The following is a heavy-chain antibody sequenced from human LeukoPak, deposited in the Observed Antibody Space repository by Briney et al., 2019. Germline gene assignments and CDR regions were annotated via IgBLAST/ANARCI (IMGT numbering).Heavy chain of an antibody. D-gene: IGHD4-23*01. V-gene: IGHV6-1*01. J-gene: IGHJ4*02. Sequence: SQTLSLTCAISGDRVSSNDAAWNWIRQSPSRGLEWLGRTYYRSKWYYDYAVSVKSRITINPDTSKNQFSLQLNSVTPDDTAVFYCAREPSGHSGSFDSWGQGTLVTVSS. CDR3: AREPSGHSGSFDS. CDR2: TYYRSKWYY. CDR1: GDRVSSNDAA.